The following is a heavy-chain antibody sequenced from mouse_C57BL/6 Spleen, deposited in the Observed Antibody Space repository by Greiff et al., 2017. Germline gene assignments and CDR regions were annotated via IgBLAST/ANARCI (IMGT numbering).Heavy chain of an antibody. Sequence: QVQLQQSGAELVRPGASVTLSCKASGYTFTDYEMHWVKQTPVHGLEWIGAIDPETGGTAYNQKFKGKAILTADKSSSTAYMELRSLTSEDSAVYYCTAPDSNYGYWGQGTTLTVSS. D-gene: IGHD2-5*01. V-gene: IGHV1-15*01. CDR2: IDPETGGT. CDR3: TAPDSNYGY. J-gene: IGHJ2*01. CDR1: GYTFTDYE.